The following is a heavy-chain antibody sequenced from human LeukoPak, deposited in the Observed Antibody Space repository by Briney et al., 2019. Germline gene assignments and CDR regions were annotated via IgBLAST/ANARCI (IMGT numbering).Heavy chain of an antibody. CDR1: GFNFDDYG. V-gene: IGHV3-20*04. CDR2: INWNGGST. CDR3: VRDTAYAFDM. Sequence: GGSLRLSCAASGFNFDDYGMNWVRQAPGKGLEWVSGINWNGGSTGYADSVKGRFTISRDNAKNSLYLQMNSLRAEDTAVYYCVRDTAYAFDMWGQGTMVTVSS. J-gene: IGHJ3*02. D-gene: IGHD2-21*02.